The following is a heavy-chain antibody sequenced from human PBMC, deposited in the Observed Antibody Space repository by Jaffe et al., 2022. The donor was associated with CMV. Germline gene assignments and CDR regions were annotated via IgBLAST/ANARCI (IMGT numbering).Heavy chain of an antibody. Sequence: EVQLVESGGGLVQPGGSLRLSCAASGFTFSSYSMNWVRQAPGKGLEWVSYISSSSSTIYYADSVKGRFTISRDNAKNSLYLQMNSLRDEDTAVYYCARHHLNDYYDSSGYFDYWGQGTLVTVSS. J-gene: IGHJ4*02. D-gene: IGHD3-22*01. V-gene: IGHV3-48*02. CDR3: ARHHLNDYYDSSGYFDY. CDR2: ISSSSSTI. CDR1: GFTFSSYS.